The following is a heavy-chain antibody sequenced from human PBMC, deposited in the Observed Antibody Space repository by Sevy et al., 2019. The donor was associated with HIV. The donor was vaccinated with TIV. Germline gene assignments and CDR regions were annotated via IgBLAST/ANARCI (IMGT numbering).Heavy chain of an antibody. CDR2: ISAYNGNT. V-gene: IGHV1-18*04. CDR3: ARRRDCSSTSCHHAFDI. CDR1: GYTFTSYG. D-gene: IGHD2-2*01. J-gene: IGHJ3*02. Sequence: ASVKVSCKASGYTFTSYGISWVRQAPGQGLEWMGWISAYNGNTNYAQKLQGRVTMTTDTSTSTAYMELRSLRSDDTAVYYCARRRDCSSTSCHHAFDIWGQGTMVTVSS.